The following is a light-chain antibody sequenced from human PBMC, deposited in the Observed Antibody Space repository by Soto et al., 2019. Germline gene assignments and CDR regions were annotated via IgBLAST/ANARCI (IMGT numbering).Light chain of an antibody. V-gene: IGLV2-14*03. J-gene: IGLJ2*01. CDR2: DVS. CDR1: SSDIAVYNY. CDR3: SSYTINRDLV. Sequence: QSALTQPASVSGSPGQSITMSCTGTSSDIAVYNYVSWYQVHPGKAPKLMIYDVSNRPSGVSNRFSGSKSGNTASLSISGLQAEDEADYYCSSYTINRDLVFGGGTQLTVL.